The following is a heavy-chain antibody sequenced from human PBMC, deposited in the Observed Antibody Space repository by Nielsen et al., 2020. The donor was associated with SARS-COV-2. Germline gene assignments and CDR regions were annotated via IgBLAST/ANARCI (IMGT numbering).Heavy chain of an antibody. V-gene: IGHV5-10-1*01. J-gene: IGHJ6*02. Sequence: GESLKISCKGSGYSFTSYWISWVRQMPGKGLEWMGRIDPSDSYTNYSPSFQGHVTISADKSISTAYLQWSSLKASDTAMYYCARQGIAVAGTVYYYYGMDVWGQGTTVTVSS. CDR3: ARQGIAVAGTVYYYYGMDV. CDR2: IDPSDSYT. D-gene: IGHD6-19*01. CDR1: GYSFTSYW.